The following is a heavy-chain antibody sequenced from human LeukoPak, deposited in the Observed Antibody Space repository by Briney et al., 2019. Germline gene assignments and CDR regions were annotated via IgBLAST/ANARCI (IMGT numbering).Heavy chain of an antibody. CDR3: SRTRPGAAAAPRTSWYIDV. J-gene: IGHJ2*01. CDR2: IYTGGSK. D-gene: IGHD6-13*01. Sequence: PSGTLSLTCAVYGGTFSGYYWGWIRQPAGKGLEWMGRIYTGGSKNYNPSLMSRGTMSVDTSKNQFPLQLSSVTASDTAVYYCSRTRPGAAAAPRTSWYIDVWGQGTLVTVSS. CDR1: GGTFSGYY. V-gene: IGHV4-59*10.